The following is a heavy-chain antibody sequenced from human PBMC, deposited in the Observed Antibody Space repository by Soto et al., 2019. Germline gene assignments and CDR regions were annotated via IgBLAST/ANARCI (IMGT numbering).Heavy chain of an antibody. Sequence: QVQRVESGGGLVKPGGYLRLSCAASGFTFSDYYMSWIRQATGKWLEWVSYSSSSGSTIYYADYVKGRFTISRDNAKNSLYLQMNSLRAEDTAVYYCARDRQQLAYGDYWGQGTLVTVSS. CDR3: ARDRQQLAYGDY. CDR2: SSSSGSTI. J-gene: IGHJ4*02. V-gene: IGHV3-11*01. D-gene: IGHD6-13*01. CDR1: GFTFSDYY.